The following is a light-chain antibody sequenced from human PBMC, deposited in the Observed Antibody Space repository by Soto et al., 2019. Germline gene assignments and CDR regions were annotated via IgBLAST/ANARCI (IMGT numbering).Light chain of an antibody. CDR2: GAS. V-gene: IGKV3-20*01. Sequence: EIVLTQSPGTLSLSPGDRATLSCRASQSVSSSFLAWYQQKPGQAPRLLIYGASSRATCIADRFSGSGSGTDFTLTISRLEPEDFAVYFCHQYGSSPSTFGQGTKVEI. J-gene: IGKJ1*01. CDR3: HQYGSSPST. CDR1: QSVSSSF.